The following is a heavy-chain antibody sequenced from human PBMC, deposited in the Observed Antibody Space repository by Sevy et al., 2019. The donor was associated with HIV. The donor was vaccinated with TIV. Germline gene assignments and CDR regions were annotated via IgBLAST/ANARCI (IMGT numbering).Heavy chain of an antibody. J-gene: IGHJ4*02. Sequence: GGSLRLSCAASGFTFSNAWMNWVRQAPGKGLEWVGRIKSKTDGGTTDYAAPVKGRFTISRDVSKNTLYLQMNSLKTEGAAVYYCTTDGGGYNYGYSFDYWGQGTLVTVSS. CDR2: IKSKTDGGTT. CDR3: TTDGGGYNYGYSFDY. V-gene: IGHV3-15*07. D-gene: IGHD5-18*01. CDR1: GFTFSNAW.